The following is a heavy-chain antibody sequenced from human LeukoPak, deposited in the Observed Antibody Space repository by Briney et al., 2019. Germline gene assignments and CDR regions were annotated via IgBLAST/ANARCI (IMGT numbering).Heavy chain of an antibody. CDR2: IKYDGREI. V-gene: IGHV3-7*01. CDR1: GFTFSSYS. J-gene: IGHJ3*02. CDR3: ARDPYKNKDYTNYGAFDI. Sequence: GGSLRLSCAASGFTFSSYSMNWVRQAPGKGLEWVASIKYDGREIQYVDSVKGRFTISRDNAKRSLYLEMASLRVEDTAVFYCARDPYKNKDYTNYGAFDIWGQGTMVTVSS. D-gene: IGHD4-11*01.